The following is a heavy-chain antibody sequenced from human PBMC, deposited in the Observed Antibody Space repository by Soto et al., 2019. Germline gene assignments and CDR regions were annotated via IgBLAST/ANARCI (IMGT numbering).Heavy chain of an antibody. CDR3: AESMGGSGTYVS. V-gene: IGHV1-18*01. CDR2: ISNYNGIT. CDR1: GYIFTSYG. D-gene: IGHD3-10*01. J-gene: IGHJ4*02. Sequence: QVLLVQSGAEVKKPGASVKVSCKASGYIFTSYGISWVRQAPGAGLEWMGWISNYNGITHYAQKVQGRVTMTTDRSTSTAYMELRSLRSDDTAVYYCAESMGGSGTYVSWGQGTLVTVSS.